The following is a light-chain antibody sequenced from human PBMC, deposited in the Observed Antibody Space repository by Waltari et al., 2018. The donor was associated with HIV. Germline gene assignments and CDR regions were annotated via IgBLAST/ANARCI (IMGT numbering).Light chain of an antibody. Sequence: SPVLTQPPPVPVPPGPTARITCGPPTTGRKSAPWYQQKPGQAPVLVMVYDTDRPAGIPERFSGSNSANTAILTISRVGAGDEADYYCQVWDSSTDHVVFGGGTKLTVL. CDR2: YDT. CDR1: TTGRKS. CDR3: QVWDSSTDHVV. J-gene: IGLJ2*01. V-gene: IGLV3-21*04.